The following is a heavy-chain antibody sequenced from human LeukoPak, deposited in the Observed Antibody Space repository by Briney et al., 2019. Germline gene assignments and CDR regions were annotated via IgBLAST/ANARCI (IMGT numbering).Heavy chain of an antibody. Sequence: GASVKVSCKASGYTFTSYAMHWVRQAPGQRLEWMGWINAGNGNTKYSQKFQGRVTITRDTSASTAYMELSSLRSEDTAVYYCAIGIAAAGTLFDYYYGMDVWGQGTTVTVSS. CDR2: INAGNGNT. CDR1: GYTFTSYA. D-gene: IGHD6-13*01. CDR3: AIGIAAAGTLFDYYYGMDV. V-gene: IGHV1-3*01. J-gene: IGHJ6*02.